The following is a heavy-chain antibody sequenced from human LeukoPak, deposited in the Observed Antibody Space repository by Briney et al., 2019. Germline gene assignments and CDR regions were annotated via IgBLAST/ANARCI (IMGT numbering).Heavy chain of an antibody. D-gene: IGHD6-19*01. CDR2: INHSGST. J-gene: IGHJ4*02. Sequence: SETLSLTCAVYGGSFSGYYWSWIRQPPGKGLEWIGEINHSGSTNYNPSLKSRVTISVDTSKNQFSLKLSSVTAADTAVYYCARVTFPRYSSGLTDYWGQGTLVTVSS. CDR1: GGSFSGYY. CDR3: ARVTFPRYSSGLTDY. V-gene: IGHV4-34*01.